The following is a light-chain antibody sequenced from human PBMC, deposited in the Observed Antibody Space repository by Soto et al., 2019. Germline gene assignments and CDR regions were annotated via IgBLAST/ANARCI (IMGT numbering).Light chain of an antibody. V-gene: IGKV1-5*03. Sequence: DIQMTQSPSTLSASVGDRVTITCRASQNINNWLAWYQQKPGKAPKLLLYRASSLDNGVTSRFSGRGSGTDFIFTITSLQPDDFATYYCQQYSSDSTFGQGTKVEIK. J-gene: IGKJ1*01. CDR1: QNINNW. CDR2: RAS. CDR3: QQYSSDST.